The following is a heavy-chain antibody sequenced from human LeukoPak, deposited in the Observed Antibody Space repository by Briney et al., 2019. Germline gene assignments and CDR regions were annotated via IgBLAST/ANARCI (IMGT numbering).Heavy chain of an antibody. CDR1: GGTLSDYA. V-gene: IGHV1-69*13. CDR3: APTSNFYDSSGPWGYFDL. J-gene: IGHJ2*01. D-gene: IGHD3-22*01. CDR2: IIPMVGTA. Sequence: SVKVSCKASGGTLSDYAINWVRQAPGQGLEWMGGIIPMVGTASYGQKFAGRVTIIADESTNTAHMELSGLRSEDTAVYYCAPTSNFYDSSGPWGYFDLWGRGTLVTVSS.